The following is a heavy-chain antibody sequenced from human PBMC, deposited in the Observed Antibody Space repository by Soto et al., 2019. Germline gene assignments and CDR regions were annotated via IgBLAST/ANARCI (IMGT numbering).Heavy chain of an antibody. Sequence: ASVKVSCKASGYTFTGYYMHWVRQAPGQGLEWMGWINPNSGGTNYAQKFQGWVTMTRDTSISTAYMELTRLRSDDTAVYYCARHSTGGESGMDVWGQGTTVTVSS. V-gene: IGHV1-2*04. CDR3: ARHSTGGESGMDV. D-gene: IGHD3-16*01. J-gene: IGHJ6*02. CDR1: GYTFTGYY. CDR2: INPNSGGT.